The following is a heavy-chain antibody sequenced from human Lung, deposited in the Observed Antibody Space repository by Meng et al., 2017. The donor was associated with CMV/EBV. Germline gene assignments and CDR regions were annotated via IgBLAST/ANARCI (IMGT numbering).Heavy chain of an antibody. CDR2: ISAYNGDT. J-gene: IGHJ5*02. CDR1: GYTFTDYG. Sequence: ASXXVSCKASGYTFTDYGISWVRQAPGQGLEWMGWISAYNGDTNYARNLRGRVTMTTDTSPTTAYMELRSLRSDDPAVYYCARDLQYCGSTSCYDDCFDPWGQGTLVTVSS. CDR3: ARDLQYCGSTSCYDDCFDP. D-gene: IGHD2-2*01. V-gene: IGHV1-18*01.